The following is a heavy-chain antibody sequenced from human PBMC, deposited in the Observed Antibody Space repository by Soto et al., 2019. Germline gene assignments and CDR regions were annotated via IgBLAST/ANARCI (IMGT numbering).Heavy chain of an antibody. D-gene: IGHD6-13*01. J-gene: IGHJ4*02. Sequence: EVQLLESGGGLVQPGGSLRLSCAASGFTFSSYAMSWVRQAPGKGLEWVSAISGSGGSTYYADSVKGRFTISRDNSKNSLYLQMSSLRAEDTAVYYCAKEYGMAAAGTYYFDYWGQGTLVTVSS. CDR3: AKEYGMAAAGTYYFDY. V-gene: IGHV3-23*01. CDR2: ISGSGGST. CDR1: GFTFSSYA.